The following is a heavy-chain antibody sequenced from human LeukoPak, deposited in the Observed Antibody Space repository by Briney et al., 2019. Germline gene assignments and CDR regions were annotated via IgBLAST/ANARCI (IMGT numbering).Heavy chain of an antibody. Sequence: GGSLRLSCAASGFTFSSYGMHWVRQAPGKGLEWVAFIRYDGSNKYYADSVKGRFTISRANSKNTLYLQLNSLRTEDTAVYYCARSPGTTGYFDYWGQGTLVTVSS. V-gene: IGHV3-30*02. CDR2: IRYDGSNK. J-gene: IGHJ4*02. CDR1: GFTFSSYG. D-gene: IGHD1-14*01. CDR3: ARSPGTTGYFDY.